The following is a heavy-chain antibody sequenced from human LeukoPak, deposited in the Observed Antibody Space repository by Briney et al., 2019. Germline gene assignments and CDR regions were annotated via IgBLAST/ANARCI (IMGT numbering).Heavy chain of an antibody. CDR2: ISYDGSNK. D-gene: IGHD2-15*01. J-gene: IGHJ4*02. CDR1: GFTFSSYA. Sequence: GGSLRLSCAASGFTFSSYAMHWVRQAPGKGLEWVAVISYDGSNKYYADSVKGRFTISRDNSKNTLYLQMNSLRAEDTAVYYCAKEATWGYCSGGSCCERSYFDYWGQGTLVTVSS. V-gene: IGHV3-30*04. CDR3: AKEATWGYCSGGSCCERSYFDY.